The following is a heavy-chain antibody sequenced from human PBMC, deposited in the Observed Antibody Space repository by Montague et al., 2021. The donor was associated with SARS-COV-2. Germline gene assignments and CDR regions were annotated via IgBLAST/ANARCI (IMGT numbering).Heavy chain of an antibody. J-gene: IGHJ3*02. Sequence: SETLSLTCTVSGGSISSYYWSWIRQPAGKGLEWIGRLYTSGSTNXXPSLKSRVTISVDTSKNQFSLKLSSVTAADTAVYYCARERGPYYFDSSGYHNAFVIWGQGTMVTVSS. CDR2: LYTSGST. CDR1: GGSISSYY. D-gene: IGHD3-22*01. V-gene: IGHV4-4*07. CDR3: ARERGPYYFDSSGYHNAFVI.